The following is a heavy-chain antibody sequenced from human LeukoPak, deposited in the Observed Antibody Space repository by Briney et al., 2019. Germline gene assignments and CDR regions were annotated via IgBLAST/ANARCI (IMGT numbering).Heavy chain of an antibody. Sequence: SETLSLTCTVSGGSISSYYWSWIRQPPGKGLEWIGYIYYSGSTNYNPSLKSRVTISVDTSKNQFSLKLSSVTAADTAVYYCATEVAPSDHYYYYSMDVWGQGTTVTVSS. D-gene: IGHD5-12*01. CDR2: IYYSGST. J-gene: IGHJ6*02. CDR3: ATEVAPSDHYYYYSMDV. V-gene: IGHV4-59*01. CDR1: GGSISSYY.